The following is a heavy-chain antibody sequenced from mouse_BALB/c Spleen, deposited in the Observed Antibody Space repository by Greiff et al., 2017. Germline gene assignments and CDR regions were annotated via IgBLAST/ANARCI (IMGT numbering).Heavy chain of an antibody. CDR3: AREGYGNYVAY. Sequence: EVKLQESGAELVKPGASVKLSCTASGFNIKDTYMHWVKQRPEQGLEWIGRIDPANGNTKYDPKFQGKATITADTSSNTAYLQLSSLTSEDTAVYYCAREGYGNYVAYWGQGTLVTVSA. CDR1: GFNIKDTY. D-gene: IGHD2-1*01. CDR2: IDPANGNT. V-gene: IGHV14-3*02. J-gene: IGHJ3*01.